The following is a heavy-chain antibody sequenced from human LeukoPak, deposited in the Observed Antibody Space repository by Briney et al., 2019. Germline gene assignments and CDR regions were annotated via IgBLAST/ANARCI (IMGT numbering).Heavy chain of an antibody. Sequence: GESLKISCKGXGXXXXXXXXAWXXXXXGXXLXWXXIIYPGDSDTRYSPSFQGQVTISADKSISTAYLQWSSLKASDTAMYYCARQDGMALYYFDYWGQGTLVTVSS. D-gene: IGHD1-14*01. CDR3: ARQDGMALYYFDY. V-gene: IGHV5-51*01. CDR1: GXXXXXXX. J-gene: IGHJ4*02. CDR2: IYPGDSDT.